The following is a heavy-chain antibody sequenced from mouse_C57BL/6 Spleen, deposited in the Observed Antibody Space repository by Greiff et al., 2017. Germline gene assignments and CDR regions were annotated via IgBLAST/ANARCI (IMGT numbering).Heavy chain of an antibody. V-gene: IGHV5-17*01. D-gene: IGHD1-1*01. J-gene: IGHJ4*01. CDR1: GFTFSDYG. CDR3: ATGSYAMDY. CDR2: ISSGSSTI. Sequence: EVKVVESGGGLVKPGGSLKLSCAASGFTFSDYGMHWVRQAPEKGLEWVAYISSGSSTIYYADTVKGRFTISRNNAKNTLFLQMTSLRSEDTAMYYSATGSYAMDYWGQGTSVTVSS.